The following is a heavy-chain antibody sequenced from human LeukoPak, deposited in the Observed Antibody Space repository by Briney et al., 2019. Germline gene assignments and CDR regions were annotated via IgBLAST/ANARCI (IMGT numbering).Heavy chain of an antibody. V-gene: IGHV3-23*01. CDR3: AKDLFHYYDSSGYSYYFDY. D-gene: IGHD3-22*01. J-gene: IGHJ4*02. CDR1: GFTFSSYA. CDR2: ISGSGGST. Sequence: GGSLRLSCAASGFTFSSYAMSWVRQAPGKGLEWVSAISGSGGSTYYADSVKGRFTISRDNSKNTLYLQMNSLRAEDTAVYYCAKDLFHYYDSSGYSYYFDYWGQGTLVTVSS.